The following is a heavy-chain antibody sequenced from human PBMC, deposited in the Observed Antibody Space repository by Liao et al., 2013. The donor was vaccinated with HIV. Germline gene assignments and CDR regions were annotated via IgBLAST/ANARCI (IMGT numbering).Heavy chain of an antibody. V-gene: IGHV4-39*07. CDR1: GDSISSSSYY. Sequence: QLQLQESGPALVKPSETLSLTCSVSGDSISSSSYYWGWLRQSPGKGLEWIGTVYYSGSTYHNPSLKSRLSISLDTSKSQFSLRLSSVTAADTAVYYCARGVKAVYYFDYWGQGTLVTVSS. D-gene: IGHD2/OR15-2a*01. CDR3: ARGVKAVYYFDY. J-gene: IGHJ4*02. CDR2: VYYSGST.